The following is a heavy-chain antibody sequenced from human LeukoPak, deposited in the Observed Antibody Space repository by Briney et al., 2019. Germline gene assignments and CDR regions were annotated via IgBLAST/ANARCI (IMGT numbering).Heavy chain of an antibody. Sequence: SETLSLTCTVSGGSISSYYWSWIRQPPGKGLEWIGEINHSGSTNYNPSLKSRVTMSVDTSKNQFSLKLSSVTAADTAVYYCARGGSSWVGFDYWGQGTLVTVSS. J-gene: IGHJ4*02. CDR2: INHSGST. CDR3: ARGGSSWVGFDY. V-gene: IGHV4-59*12. CDR1: GGSISSYY. D-gene: IGHD1-26*01.